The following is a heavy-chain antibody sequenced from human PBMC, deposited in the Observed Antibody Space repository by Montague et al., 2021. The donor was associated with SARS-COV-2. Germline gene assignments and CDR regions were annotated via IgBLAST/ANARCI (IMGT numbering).Heavy chain of an antibody. D-gene: IGHD3-10*01. V-gene: IGHV4-39*01. Sequence: SETLSLTCTVSGGSISSTSYYWGWIRQPPGKGLEWIGSIYYSGSTYYNPSLKSRVTISVDTSKNQFSLKLSSVTAADTAVYYCARQNGNDSSRSVDDFHEVLRVRERGFGESCDYWGQGTLVTVSS. J-gene: IGHJ4*02. CDR3: ARQNGNDSSRSVDDFHEVLRVRERGFGESCDY. CDR2: IYYSGST. CDR1: GGSISSTSYY.